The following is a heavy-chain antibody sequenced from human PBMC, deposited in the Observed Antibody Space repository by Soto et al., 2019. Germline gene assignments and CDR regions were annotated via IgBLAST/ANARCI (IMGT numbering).Heavy chain of an antibody. V-gene: IGHV3-49*03. J-gene: IGHJ1*01. Sequence: GGSLRLSCTASGFTFGDYAMSWFRQAPWKGLEWVGFIRSKAYGGTTEYAASVKGRFTISRDDSKSIAYLQMNSLKTEDTAVYYCTRDSSGSGWFEYFQHWGQGTLVTVSS. CDR1: GFTFGDYA. D-gene: IGHD6-19*01. CDR3: TRDSSGSGWFEYFQH. CDR2: IRSKAYGGTT.